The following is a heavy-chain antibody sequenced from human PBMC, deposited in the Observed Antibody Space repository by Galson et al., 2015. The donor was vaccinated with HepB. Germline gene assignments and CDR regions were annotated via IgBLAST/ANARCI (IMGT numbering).Heavy chain of an antibody. V-gene: IGHV5-51*01. J-gene: IGHJ4*02. CDR2: IYPGDSDT. CDR1: GYSFTNYW. Sequence: QSGAEVKQPGESLKISCKGSGYSFTNYWIGWVRQMPGKGLEWMGIIYPGDSDTRYSPSFQGQVTISADKSISTAYLQWSSLKASDTVMFYCARHAYGDCSGGTCYGEKYYFDYWGQGTLVTVSS. CDR3: ARHAYGDCSGGTCYGEKYYFDY. D-gene: IGHD2-15*01.